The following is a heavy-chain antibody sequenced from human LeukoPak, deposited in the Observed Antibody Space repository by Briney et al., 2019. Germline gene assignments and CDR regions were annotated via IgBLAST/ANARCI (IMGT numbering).Heavy chain of an antibody. J-gene: IGHJ4*02. CDR3: AKDYSSSWYSDY. D-gene: IGHD6-13*01. Sequence: GKSLRLSCAASGITFSSYGIHWVRQAPGKGLEWVAVIWYDGSNKYYADSMKGRFAISRDNSKNTLYLQMNSLRAEDTAVYYCAKDYSSSWYSDYWGQGTLVTVSS. CDR1: GITFSSYG. V-gene: IGHV3-33*06. CDR2: IWYDGSNK.